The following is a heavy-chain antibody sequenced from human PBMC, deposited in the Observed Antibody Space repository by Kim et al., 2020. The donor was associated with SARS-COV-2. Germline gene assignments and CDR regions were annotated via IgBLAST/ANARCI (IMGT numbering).Heavy chain of an antibody. V-gene: IGHV3-53*01. Sequence: GGSLRLSCAASGFTVSSNYMSWVRQAPGKGLEWVSVIYSGGSTYYADSVKGRFTISRDNSKNTLYLQMNSLRAEDTAVYYGARWGFNTNAFDIWGQGTMVTVSS. CDR3: ARWGFNTNAFDI. D-gene: IGHD3-16*01. CDR2: IYSGGST. J-gene: IGHJ3*02. CDR1: GFTVSSNY.